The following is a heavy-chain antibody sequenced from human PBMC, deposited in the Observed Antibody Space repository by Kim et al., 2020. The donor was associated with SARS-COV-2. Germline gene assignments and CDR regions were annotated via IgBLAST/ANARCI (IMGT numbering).Heavy chain of an antibody. J-gene: IGHJ4*02. CDR1: GYTFTGYY. Sequence: ASVKVSCKASGYTFTGYYMHWVRQAPGQGLEWMGRINPNSGGTNCAQKFQGRVTMTRDTSISTAYMELSRLRSDDTAVYYCARIMRENYYDSSGYYDYWGQGTLVTVSS. CDR2: INPNSGGT. D-gene: IGHD3-22*01. V-gene: IGHV1-2*06. CDR3: ARIMRENYYDSSGYYDY.